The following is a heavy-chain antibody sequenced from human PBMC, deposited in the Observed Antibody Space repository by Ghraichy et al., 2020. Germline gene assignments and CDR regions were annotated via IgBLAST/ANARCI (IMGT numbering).Heavy chain of an antibody. D-gene: IGHD2/OR15-2a*01. V-gene: IGHV3-74*03. CDR3: TRGRSEYSVFES. J-gene: IGHJ4*02. CDR1: GFTFSTFW. CDR2: VRRDGTIT. Sequence: ETLSLTCVGSGFTFSTFWMHWVRQAPGKGLEWVSRVRRDGTITEYADSMKGRFTISRDNAKNTLYLQMDSLRAEDTAVYYCTRGRSEYSVFESWGQGTLVTVSS.